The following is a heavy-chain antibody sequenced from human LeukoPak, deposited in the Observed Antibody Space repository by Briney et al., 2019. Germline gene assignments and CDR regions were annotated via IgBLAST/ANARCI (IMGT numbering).Heavy chain of an antibody. Sequence: GGSLRLSCAASGFTFSSYAMHWVRQAPGKGLEWVAVKSYDGSNKYYADSVKGRFTISRDNSKNTLYLQMNSLRAEDTAVYYCARLQTTVVTRDAFDIWGQGTMVTVSS. CDR2: KSYDGSNK. CDR1: GFTFSSYA. CDR3: ARLQTTVVTRDAFDI. D-gene: IGHD4-23*01. V-gene: IGHV3-30-3*01. J-gene: IGHJ3*02.